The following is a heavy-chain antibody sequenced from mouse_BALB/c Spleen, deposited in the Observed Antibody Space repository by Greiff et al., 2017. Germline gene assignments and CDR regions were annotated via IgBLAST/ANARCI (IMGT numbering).Heavy chain of an antibody. CDR2: ISSGSSTI. D-gene: IGHD1-1*01. Sequence: EVQGVESGGGLVQPGGSRKLSCAASGFTFSSFGMHWVRQAPEKGLEWVAYISSGSSTIYYADTVKGRFTISRDNPKNTLFLQMTSLRSEDTAMYYCARGNFSTVDWGQGTLVTVSA. CDR3: ARGNFSTVD. CDR1: GFTFSSFG. J-gene: IGHJ3*01. V-gene: IGHV5-17*02.